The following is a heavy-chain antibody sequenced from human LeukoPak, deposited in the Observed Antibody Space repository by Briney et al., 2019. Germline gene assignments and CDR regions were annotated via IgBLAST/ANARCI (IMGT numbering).Heavy chain of an antibody. V-gene: IGHV3-48*03. D-gene: IGHD5-24*01. J-gene: IGHJ5*02. CDR1: GFDLSTYE. CDR3: ARGDPHADL. CDR2: ITISGHTK. Sequence: PGWSLRLSCAASGFDLSTYEMNWVRQAPGKGLEWIADITISGHTKNYADSVKGRFSISRDNARTSLYLQMHSLRVEDTGVYYCARGDPHADLWGQGTLVTVSS.